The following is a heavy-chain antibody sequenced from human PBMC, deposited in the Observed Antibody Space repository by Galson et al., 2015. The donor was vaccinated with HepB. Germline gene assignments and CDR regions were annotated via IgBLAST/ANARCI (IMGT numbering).Heavy chain of an antibody. D-gene: IGHD2-21*02. CDR2: IYPEDSDS. CDR1: GYFFSTYW. Sequence: QSGAEVKKPGESLKISCKGSGYFFSTYWIGWVRQMPGKGLEWMGTIYPEDSDSRYRPSFQGQVTISADKSISTAYLQWSSLKASDTAMYYCARLTANCGDVCFYGMDVWGQGTTVTVSS. CDR3: ARLTANCGDVCFYGMDV. V-gene: IGHV5-51*01. J-gene: IGHJ6*02.